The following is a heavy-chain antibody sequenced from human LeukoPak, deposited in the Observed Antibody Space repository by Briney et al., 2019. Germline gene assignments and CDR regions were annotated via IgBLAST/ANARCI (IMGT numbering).Heavy chain of an antibody. Sequence: ASVKVSCKASGYTFTGYYMPWVRQAPGQGLEWMEWINPNSGGTNYAQKFQGRVTMTRDTSISTAYMELSRLRSDDTAVYYCARGGYYDSSGYYRNWGQGTLVTVSS. J-gene: IGHJ4*02. CDR2: INPNSGGT. V-gene: IGHV1-2*02. D-gene: IGHD3-22*01. CDR1: GYTFTGYY. CDR3: ARGGYYDSSGYYRN.